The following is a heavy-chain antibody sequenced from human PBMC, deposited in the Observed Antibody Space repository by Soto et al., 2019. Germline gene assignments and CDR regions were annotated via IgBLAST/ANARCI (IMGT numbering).Heavy chain of an antibody. CDR2: IIALVSTE. CDR3: AKDSGFPDFAAVLHLLDI. Sequence: GSLRLFCSASRXTYRDLWMSWVRQAPGMGLEWVSTIIALVSTEFYADSVRGRFTIYRDNSDNTLYLQMNSLRAEYTAVYYCAKDSGFPDFAAVLHLLDIWGQGTMVPVS. CDR1: RXTYRDLW. D-gene: IGHD3-3*02. V-gene: IGHV3-23*01. J-gene: IGHJ3*02.